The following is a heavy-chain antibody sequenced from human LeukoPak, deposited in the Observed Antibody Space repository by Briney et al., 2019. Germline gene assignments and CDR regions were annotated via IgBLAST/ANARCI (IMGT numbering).Heavy chain of an antibody. D-gene: IGHD4-23*01. J-gene: IGHJ4*02. Sequence: SETLSLTCTVSGGSISSYYWSWLRQPPGKGLEWIAYIYYSGSTNYNPSLKSRVTISVDTSENQFSLKLSSVTAADTAVYYCARHPSWPDYGGTYDYWGKGTLVIVSS. V-gene: IGHV4-59*08. CDR1: GGSISSYY. CDR3: ARHPSWPDYGGTYDY. CDR2: IYYSGST.